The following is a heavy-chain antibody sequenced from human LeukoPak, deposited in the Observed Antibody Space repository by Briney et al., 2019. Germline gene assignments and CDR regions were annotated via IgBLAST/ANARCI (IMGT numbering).Heavy chain of an antibody. Sequence: GAPVKVSCKASGYTFTSYGISWVRQAPGQGLEWMGWISAYNGNTNYAQKLQGRVTMTTDTSTSTAYMELRSLRSDDTAVYYCARAKIGYYGSGSYNYYMDVWGKGTTVTVSS. CDR3: ARAKIGYYGSGSYNYYMDV. CDR1: GYTFTSYG. CDR2: ISAYNGNT. V-gene: IGHV1-18*01. D-gene: IGHD3-10*01. J-gene: IGHJ6*03.